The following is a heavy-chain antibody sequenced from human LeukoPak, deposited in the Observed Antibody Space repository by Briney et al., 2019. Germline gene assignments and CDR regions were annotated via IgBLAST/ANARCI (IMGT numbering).Heavy chain of an antibody. D-gene: IGHD6-19*01. Sequence: PGGSLRLSCAASGFTFSSYSMSWVRQAPGKGLEWVSAISGSGGSTYYADSVKGRFTISRDNSKNTLYLQMNSLRAEDTAVYYCAKPGSGWYLDAGNYWGQGTLVTVSS. CDR1: GFTFSSYS. V-gene: IGHV3-23*01. CDR2: ISGSGGST. J-gene: IGHJ4*02. CDR3: AKPGSGWYLDAGNY.